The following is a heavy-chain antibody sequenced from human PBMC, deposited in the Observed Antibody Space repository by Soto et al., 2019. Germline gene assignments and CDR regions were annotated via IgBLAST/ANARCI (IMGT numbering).Heavy chain of an antibody. Sequence: QVQLQESGPGLMKPSETLSLTCTVSGGSISSYYWSWIRQPPGKGLEWIGYIYYSGSNNYNPSLKSRVTISVDTSKNQSSLQMSSVTAADTAVYYCARGPYGSGWYGWFDPWGQGTLVSVSS. V-gene: IGHV4-59*01. CDR1: GGSISSYY. CDR2: IYYSGSN. CDR3: ARGPYGSGWYGWFDP. J-gene: IGHJ5*02. D-gene: IGHD6-19*01.